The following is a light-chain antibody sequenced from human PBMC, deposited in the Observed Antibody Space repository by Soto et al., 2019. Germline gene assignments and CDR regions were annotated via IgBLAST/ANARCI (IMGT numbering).Light chain of an antibody. J-gene: IGKJ3*01. CDR2: GAS. CDR3: QQYGSSPPSFT. CDR1: QSVSSSY. V-gene: IGKV3-20*01. Sequence: EIVLTQSPGTLSLSPGERATLSCRASQSVSSSYLAWYQQKPGQAPRLLIYGASSRATGIPDRFSGSGSGTDFTLTISRLEPEDFAVYDCQQYGSSPPSFTFGPGTKVDIK.